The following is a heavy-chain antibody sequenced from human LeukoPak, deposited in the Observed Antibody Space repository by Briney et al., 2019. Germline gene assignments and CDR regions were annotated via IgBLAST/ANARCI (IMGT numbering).Heavy chain of an antibody. J-gene: IGHJ4*02. D-gene: IGHD5-12*01. V-gene: IGHV4-31*03. Sequence: SQTLSLTCTGSGASISSGGYYWSWLRQHPGKGLEWIGYIYYSGGTYYNPSLKSRVTMSVDTSKNQFSLKLSSVTAADTAVYYCARGPISSGYDLIQLDYWGQGTLVTVSS. CDR3: ARGPISSGYDLIQLDY. CDR1: GASISSGGYY. CDR2: IYYSGGT.